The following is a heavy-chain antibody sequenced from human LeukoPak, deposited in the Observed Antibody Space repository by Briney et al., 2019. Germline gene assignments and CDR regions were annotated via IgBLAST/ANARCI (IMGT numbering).Heavy chain of an antibody. D-gene: IGHD2-21*01. J-gene: IGHJ4*02. CDR3: ARHPDLRWPRSFDY. CDR1: DYSISSGYY. CDR2: VYQSGST. Sequence: SETLSLTCAVSDYSISSGYYWGWIRQPPRKGLEWIGSVYQSGSTYYSPSLKSRVTISVDTSNNQFSLKLTSVTAADTAIYYCARHPDLRWPRSFDYWGQGTLVSVSS. V-gene: IGHV4-38-2*01.